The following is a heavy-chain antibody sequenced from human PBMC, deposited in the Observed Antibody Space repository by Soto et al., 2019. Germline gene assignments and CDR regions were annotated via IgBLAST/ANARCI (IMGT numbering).Heavy chain of an antibody. J-gene: IGHJ4*02. V-gene: IGHV1-69*06. CDR2: IIPIFGTA. D-gene: IGHD3-9*01. Sequence: ASVKVSCKASGGTFSSYAISWVRQAPGQGLEWMGGIIPIFGTANYAQKFQGRVTITADKSTSTAYMELSSLRSEDTAVYYCARTTRYDILTGYYRGGFDYWGQGTLVTVSS. CDR1: GGTFSSYA. CDR3: ARTTRYDILTGYYRGGFDY.